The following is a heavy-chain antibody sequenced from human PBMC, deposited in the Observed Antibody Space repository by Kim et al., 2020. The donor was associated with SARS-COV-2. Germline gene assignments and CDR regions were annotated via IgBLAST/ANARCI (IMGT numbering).Heavy chain of an antibody. CDR3: LLINNETSDY. J-gene: IGHJ4*02. CDR1: GFTFSNLW. Sequence: GGSLRLSCAASGFTFSNLWMHWVRRAPGKGPVWVSGIKGDGTIAIYAGSVKGRFTISRDNAKNTVFLQMNNLRAEDTAVYYCLLINNETSDYRGQGTLVT. CDR2: IKGDGTIA. D-gene: IGHD1-1*01. V-gene: IGHV3-74*01.